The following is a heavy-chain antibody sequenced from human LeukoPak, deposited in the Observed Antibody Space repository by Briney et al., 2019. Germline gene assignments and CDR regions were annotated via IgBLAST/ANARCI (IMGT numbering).Heavy chain of an antibody. Sequence: GGSLRLSCAASGFTFSSYAMSWVRQAPGKGLEWVSAISGSGGSTYYADSVKGRFTISRDNSKNTLYLQMNSLRAEDTAVYYCAKDQPPNYDFWSGYYTPYYYYGMDVWGQGTTVTVSS. CDR1: GFTFSSYA. D-gene: IGHD3-3*01. CDR2: ISGSGGST. CDR3: AKDQPPNYDFWSGYYTPYYYYGMDV. V-gene: IGHV3-23*01. J-gene: IGHJ6*02.